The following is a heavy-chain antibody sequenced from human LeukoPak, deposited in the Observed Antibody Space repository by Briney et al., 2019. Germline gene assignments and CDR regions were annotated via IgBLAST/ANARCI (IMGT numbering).Heavy chain of an antibody. V-gene: IGHV1-8*02. CDR3: ARGGDAAFIKY. Sequence: GASVKVSCKASGYTFTSYGINWVRQAPGQGLEWMGWMNPDNGNTGFAQRFQGRLTMTRDTSISTVYMELSSLSSEDTAVYYCARGGDAAFIKYWGQGALVTVSS. CDR2: MNPDNGNT. CDR1: GYTFTSYG. D-gene: IGHD5-18*01. J-gene: IGHJ4*02.